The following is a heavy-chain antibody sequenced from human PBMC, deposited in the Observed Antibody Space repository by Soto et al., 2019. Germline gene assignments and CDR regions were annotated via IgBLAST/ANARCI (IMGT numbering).Heavy chain of an antibody. Sequence: QVPLVQSGAEVKKPGASVKVSCKASGYTFTGYYMHWVRQAPGQGLAWMGWINPNSGGTNYAQKIQGRVTMTRDTSSSAAYMELSMLRSDDKAVYYCARDPDFLVVVAATPVAGMDVWGQGTTVTVSS. V-gene: IGHV1-2*02. CDR2: INPNSGGT. J-gene: IGHJ6*02. CDR3: ARDPDFLVVVAATPVAGMDV. CDR1: GYTFTGYY. D-gene: IGHD2-15*01.